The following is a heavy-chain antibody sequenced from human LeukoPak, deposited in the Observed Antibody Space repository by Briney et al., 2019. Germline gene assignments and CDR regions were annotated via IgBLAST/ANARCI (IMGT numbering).Heavy chain of an antibody. D-gene: IGHD6-6*01. CDR3: AKDLSSSLYYYYYYMDV. CDR2: ISYDGSNK. J-gene: IGHJ6*03. Sequence: PGGSLRLSCAASGFTFSSYGMHWVRQAPGKGLEWVAVISYDGSNKYYADSVKGRFTISRDNSKNTLYLQMNSLGAEDTAVYYCAKDLSSSLYYYYYYMDVWGKGTTVTVSS. V-gene: IGHV3-30*18. CDR1: GFTFSSYG.